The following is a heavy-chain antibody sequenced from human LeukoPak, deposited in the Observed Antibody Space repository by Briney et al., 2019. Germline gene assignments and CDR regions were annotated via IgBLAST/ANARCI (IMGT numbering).Heavy chain of an antibody. CDR1: GGSISSGGYY. J-gene: IGHJ4*02. V-gene: IGHV4-31*03. D-gene: IGHD5-18*01. Sequence: SETLSLTCTVSGGSISSGGYYWSWIRQHPGKGLEWIGYIYYSGSTYYNPSLKSRVTISVDTSKNQFSLKLSSVTAADTAVYYCARGRYSYGRKFDYWGQGTLVTVSS. CDR3: ARGRYSYGRKFDY. CDR2: IYYSGST.